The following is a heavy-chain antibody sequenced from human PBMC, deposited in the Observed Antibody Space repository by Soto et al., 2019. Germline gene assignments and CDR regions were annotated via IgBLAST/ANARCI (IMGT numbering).Heavy chain of an antibody. V-gene: IGHV4-39*01. CDR2: IYYSGST. D-gene: IGHD1-26*01. Sequence: QLHLRESGPGLVKPSETLSLTCTVSGGSITSSSYYWGWIRQPPGKGLEWIGSIYYSGSTYYNPSLKSPVTISVDTSKNQFSLKLSSVTAADTAVYYCATQEVGGSYVYPFDPWGQGTLVTVSS. CDR3: ATQEVGGSYVYPFDP. J-gene: IGHJ5*02. CDR1: GGSITSSSYY.